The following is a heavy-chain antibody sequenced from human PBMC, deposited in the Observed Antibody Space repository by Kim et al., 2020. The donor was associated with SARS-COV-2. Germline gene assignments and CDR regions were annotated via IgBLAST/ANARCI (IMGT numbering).Heavy chain of an antibody. Sequence: SVKVSCKASGGTFSSYAISWVRQAPGQGLEWMGGIIPIFGTANYAQKFQGRVTITADESTSTAYMELSSLRSEDTAVYYCARDNYYYGSGSYRLFDYWGQGALVTVSS. D-gene: IGHD3-10*01. J-gene: IGHJ4*02. CDR2: IIPIFGTA. CDR1: GGTFSSYA. V-gene: IGHV1-69*13. CDR3: ARDNYYYGSGSYRLFDY.